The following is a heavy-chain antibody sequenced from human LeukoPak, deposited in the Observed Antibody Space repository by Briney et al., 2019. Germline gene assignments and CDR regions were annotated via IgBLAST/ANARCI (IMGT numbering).Heavy chain of an antibody. CDR1: GFTFSGSA. CDR2: IDKKDKGYETAT. D-gene: IGHD1-26*01. Sequence: GGSLKLSCAASGFTFSGSAIHWVRQASGKGLEWVGQIDKKDKGYETATAYAGSVKGRFTISRDDSINTAYLQMKSLKTEDTALYYSRDSGTYNWFDPWGQGTLVTVSA. CDR3: RDSGTYNWFDP. V-gene: IGHV3-73*01. J-gene: IGHJ5*02.